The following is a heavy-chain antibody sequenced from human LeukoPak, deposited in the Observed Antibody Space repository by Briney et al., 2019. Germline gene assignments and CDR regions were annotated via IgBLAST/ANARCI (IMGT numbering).Heavy chain of an antibody. D-gene: IGHD3-9*01. J-gene: IGHJ4*02. CDR2: SSAYNGNT. CDR3: ARSPTNFDWLPGYFDY. Sequence: ASVKVSCKASGYTFTSYGISWVRQAPGQGLEWMGWSSAYNGNTNYAQKLQGRVTMTTDTSTSTAYMELRSLRSDDTAVYYCARSPTNFDWLPGYFDYWGQGTLVTVSS. CDR1: GYTFTSYG. V-gene: IGHV1-18*01.